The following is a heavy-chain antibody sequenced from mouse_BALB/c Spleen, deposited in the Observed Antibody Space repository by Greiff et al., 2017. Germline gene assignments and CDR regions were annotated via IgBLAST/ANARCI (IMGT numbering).Heavy chain of an antibody. J-gene: IGHJ1*01. D-gene: IGHD1-1*02. CDR2: INPSNGRT. V-gene: IGHV1S81*02. Sequence: VQLHQPGAELVKPGASVKLSCKASGYTFTSYWMHWVKQRPGQGLEWIGEINPSNGRTNYNEKFKSKATLTVDKSSSTAYMQLSSLTSEDSAVFYCAYGGWYFDVWGAGTTVTVSS. CDR3: AYGGWYFDV. CDR1: GYTFTSYW.